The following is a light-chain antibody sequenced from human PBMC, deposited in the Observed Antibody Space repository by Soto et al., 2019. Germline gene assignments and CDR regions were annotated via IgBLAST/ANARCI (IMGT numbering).Light chain of an antibody. CDR3: QQRNYWQVT. J-gene: IGKJ5*01. Sequence: EIVMTQSPATLSVSPGERATLSCRASQSVSSNLAWYQQKPGQAPRLLIYGASSRATGIPDRFSGSGSGTDFTLTISSLEPEDFAIYYCQQRNYWQVTFGQGTRLEIK. CDR2: GAS. V-gene: IGKV3D-15*01. CDR1: QSVSSN.